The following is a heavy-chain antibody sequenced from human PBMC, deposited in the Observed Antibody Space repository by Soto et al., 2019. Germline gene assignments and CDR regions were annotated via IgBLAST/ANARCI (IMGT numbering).Heavy chain of an antibody. V-gene: IGHV1-18*01. CDR2: ISGYNGTT. CDR3: ARSVLRFGVLSLYGEDY. D-gene: IGHD3-16*02. CDR1: GYTFTRYG. J-gene: IGHJ4*02. Sequence: QVQLVQSGAEVKKPGASVKVSCKASGYTFTRYGINWVRQAPGQGPEWMGWISGYNGTTHYAQKLQGRVTMTTDTSTTTAYMELRSLRSDDTAVYFCARSVLRFGVLSLYGEDYWGQGTLVTVSS.